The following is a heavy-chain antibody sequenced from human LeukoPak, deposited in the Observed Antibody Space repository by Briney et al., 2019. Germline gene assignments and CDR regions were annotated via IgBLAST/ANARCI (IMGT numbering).Heavy chain of an antibody. CDR2: IYYSGST. J-gene: IGHJ4*02. D-gene: IGHD4-11*01. CDR3: ARGPARSNRRAVDY. V-gene: IGHV4-39*07. CDR1: GGSISSSSYY. Sequence: SETLSLTCTVSGGSISSSSYYWGWIRQPPGKGLEWIGSIYYSGSTYYNPSLKSRVTISVDTSKNQFSLKLSSVTAADTAVYYCARGPARSNRRAVDYWGQGTLVTVSS.